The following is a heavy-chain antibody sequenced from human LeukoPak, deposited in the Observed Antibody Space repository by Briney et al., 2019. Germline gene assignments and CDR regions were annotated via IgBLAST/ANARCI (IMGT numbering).Heavy chain of an antibody. V-gene: IGHV3-7*01. D-gene: IGHD1-26*01. CDR2: IKQDGSEK. Sequence: PGGSLRLSCAASGFTFSSYWVSWVSQAQGKGLEWVANIKQDGSEKYYVDSVKGRFTISRDNAKNSLYLQMNSLRAEDTAVYYCARDGSVGATGIWGQGTLITVSS. CDR1: GFTFSSYW. J-gene: IGHJ4*02. CDR3: ARDGSVGATGI.